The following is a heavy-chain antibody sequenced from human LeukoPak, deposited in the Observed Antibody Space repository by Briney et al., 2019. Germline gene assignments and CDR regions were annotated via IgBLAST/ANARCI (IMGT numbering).Heavy chain of an antibody. Sequence: GASVKLSCKASGYTFTSYDINRVRQATGQGLEWMGWMNPNSGKTGYTRKFPGRVNMTRNTSRSTAYMEMSSFRSEDTAVYYSARGLSSTLRWGQGTLVTVSS. CDR2: MNPNSGKT. V-gene: IGHV1-8*01. D-gene: IGHD2-2*01. J-gene: IGHJ4*02. CDR3: ARGLSSTLR. CDR1: GYTFTSYD.